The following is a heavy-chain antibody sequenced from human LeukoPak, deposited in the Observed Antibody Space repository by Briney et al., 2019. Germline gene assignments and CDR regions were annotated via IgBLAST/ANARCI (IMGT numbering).Heavy chain of an antibody. CDR1: GFTFSTYS. Sequence: GGSLRLSCAASGFTFSTYSMNWVRQAPGEGLEWVSYISSSSTIYYAESVKGRFTVSRDNAKNSLYLQKNTLRAEDTAVYYCARDSGHDYWGQGTLVTVSS. CDR3: ARDSGHDY. J-gene: IGHJ4*02. V-gene: IGHV3-48*04. CDR2: ISSSSTI. D-gene: IGHD3-10*01.